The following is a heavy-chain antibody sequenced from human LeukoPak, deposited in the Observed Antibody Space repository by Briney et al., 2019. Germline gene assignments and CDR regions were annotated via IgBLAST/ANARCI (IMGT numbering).Heavy chain of an antibody. V-gene: IGHV3-48*04. D-gene: IGHD2-21*01. CDR1: GFTFSTYS. Sequence: PGGSLRLSCAASGFTFSTYSMNWVRQAPGKGLEWVSYINSSSSTTFYADSVKGRFTISRDDAKNSLYLQMNSLRVEDTAVYYCARDESGDNDAFDIWGQGTMVTVSS. J-gene: IGHJ3*02. CDR2: INSSSSTT. CDR3: ARDESGDNDAFDI.